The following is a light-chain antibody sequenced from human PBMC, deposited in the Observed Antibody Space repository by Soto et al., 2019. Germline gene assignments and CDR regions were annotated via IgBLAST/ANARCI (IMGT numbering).Light chain of an antibody. J-gene: IGKJ5*01. CDR1: QSVSSN. CDR2: GAS. Sequence: EVVMNQSPATLSVPPGERATLSCRASQSVSSNLAWYQQKPGQAPRLLIYGASTRATGIPARFSGSGSGTEFTLTFLSLESEGFGVYNCLQYNNRPLFGQGTRLEI. V-gene: IGKV3-15*01. CDR3: LQYNNRPL.